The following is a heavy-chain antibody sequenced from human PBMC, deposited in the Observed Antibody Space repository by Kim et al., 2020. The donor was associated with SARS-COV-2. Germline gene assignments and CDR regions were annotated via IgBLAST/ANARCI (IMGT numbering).Heavy chain of an antibody. Sequence: SETLSLTCTISGDSSSSSYWNWFRQPQGKGLEWIGYISYSGNTNYRPSLKSRVAISVDTSKSQVSLKVRSVTAADTAVYYCARQRGQYLAPLDYWGQGILVTVSS. V-gene: IGHV4-59*08. CDR2: ISYSGNT. D-gene: IGHD3-10*01. CDR1: GDSSSSSY. J-gene: IGHJ4*01. CDR3: ARQRGQYLAPLDY.